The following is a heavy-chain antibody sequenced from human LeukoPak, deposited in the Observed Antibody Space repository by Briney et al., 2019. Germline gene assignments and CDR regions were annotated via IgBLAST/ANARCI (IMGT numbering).Heavy chain of an antibody. CDR3: AKEGTAQISTWYDY. CDR2: VSYEGKSQ. V-gene: IGHV3-30*18. Sequence: GGSLRLSCAASGFTFSSYAVHWVRQAPGKGLEWVAVVSYEGKSQYYADSVRGRFTISRDNSKNTLYLQMNSLRGEDAAVYYCAKEGTAQISTWYDYWGQGTLVTVSS. D-gene: IGHD6-13*01. CDR1: GFTFSSYA. J-gene: IGHJ4*02.